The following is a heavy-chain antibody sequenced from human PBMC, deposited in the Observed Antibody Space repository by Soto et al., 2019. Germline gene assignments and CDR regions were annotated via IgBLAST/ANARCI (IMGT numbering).Heavy chain of an antibody. CDR2: ISVYNGNT. D-gene: IGHD3-10*01. V-gene: IGHV1-18*01. CDR3: ASGWFGEFVYYFDY. Sequence: ASVTVSCKASCSTYSSYGVSWVRQAPGQGLEWMGWISVYNGNTNYAQKLQGRVTMTTDTSTSTAYMELRSLRSDDTAVYYCASGWFGEFVYYFDYWGQGTLVTVSS. J-gene: IGHJ4*02. CDR1: CSTYSSYG.